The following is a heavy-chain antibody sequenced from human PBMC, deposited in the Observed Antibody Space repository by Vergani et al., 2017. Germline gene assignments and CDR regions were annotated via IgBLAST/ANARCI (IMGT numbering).Heavy chain of an antibody. V-gene: IGHV3-15*01. D-gene: IGHD3-22*01. CDR3: TTFVDSSGYLVY. CDR1: GFTFSNAW. CDR2: IKSKTDGGTT. Sequence: EVQLVESGGGLVKPGGSLRLSCAASGFTFSNAWMSWVRQAPGKGLEWVGRIKSKTDGGTTDYAAPVKGRFTISSDDSKNTLSLQMNSLKTEDSAVYYCTTFVDSSGYLVYWGQGTLVTVSS. J-gene: IGHJ4*02.